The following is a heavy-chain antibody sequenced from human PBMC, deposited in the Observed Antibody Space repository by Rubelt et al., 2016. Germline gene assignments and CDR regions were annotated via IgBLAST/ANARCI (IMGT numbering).Heavy chain of an antibody. CDR3: ARGYCTNGGCYGGDY. CDR1: GYTFTGYY. Sequence: QVQLVQSGAEVKKPGASVKVSCKASGYTFTGYYMHWVRQAPGQGLEWMGWINPNSGGTNYAQKVQGRVTMTRDTSLRTAYMELSRLRSDDTAVYYWARGYCTNGGCYGGDYWGQGTLVTVSS. J-gene: IGHJ4*02. V-gene: IGHV1-2*02. D-gene: IGHD2-8*01. CDR2: INPNSGGT.